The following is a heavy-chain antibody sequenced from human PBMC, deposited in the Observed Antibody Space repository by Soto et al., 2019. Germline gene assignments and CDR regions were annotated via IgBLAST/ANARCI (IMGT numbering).Heavy chain of an antibody. CDR3: AREEFEAGRGHFGY. D-gene: IGHD6-13*01. CDR1: GFTFSTSA. V-gene: IGHV3-30-3*01. J-gene: IGHJ4*02. CDR2: ISKGGNKK. Sequence: QVQVVESGGGVVQPGGSLRLSCAASGFTFSTSAMHWVRQAPSKGLEWMAMISKGGNKKYYADSVKGRFTISSDISESTLYLQMNSLRTEDTAVYYCAREEFEAGRGHFGYWGQGTLVSVSS.